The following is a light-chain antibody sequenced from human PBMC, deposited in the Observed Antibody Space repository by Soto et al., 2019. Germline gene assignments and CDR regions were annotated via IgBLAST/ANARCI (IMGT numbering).Light chain of an antibody. Sequence: TQSPCTLSLSPGERATLSCRASQGISSWLAWYQQKPGKAPKLLIYAASSLQSGVPSRFSGSGSGTDFTLTISSLQPEDFATYYCQQANSFPITFGQGTRLEIK. CDR2: AAS. J-gene: IGKJ5*01. V-gene: IGKV1-12*01. CDR1: QGISSW. CDR3: QQANSFPIT.